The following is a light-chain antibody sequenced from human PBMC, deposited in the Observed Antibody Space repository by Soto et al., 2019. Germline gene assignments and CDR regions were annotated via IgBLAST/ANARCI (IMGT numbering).Light chain of an antibody. CDR3: QQYNGYSRT. J-gene: IGKJ1*01. CDR2: DAS. CDR1: QTIGIW. Sequence: DIQMTQSPSTLSASVGDRVTITCRASQTIGIWLAWFQQKPGKAPKLLIYDASSFESGVPSRFTGSGSGTEFTLTISGLQPDDFATYYCQQYNGYSRTFGQGTKVEIK. V-gene: IGKV1-5*01.